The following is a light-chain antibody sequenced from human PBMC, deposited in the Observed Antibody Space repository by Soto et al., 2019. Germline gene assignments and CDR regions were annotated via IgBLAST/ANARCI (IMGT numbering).Light chain of an antibody. CDR2: GAS. Sequence: EIVLTQSPGTLSLSPGERATLSCLASQSVSSSYLAWYQQKPGQAPRLLIYGASSRATVIPDRFSGSGSGTDFTLTISRLEPEDFAVYYCQQYGSSPSWTFGQGTKVDI. J-gene: IGKJ1*01. CDR3: QQYGSSPSWT. CDR1: QSVSSSY. V-gene: IGKV3-20*01.